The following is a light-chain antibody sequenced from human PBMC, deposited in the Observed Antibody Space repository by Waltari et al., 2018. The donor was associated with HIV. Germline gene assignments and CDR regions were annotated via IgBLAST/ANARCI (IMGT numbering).Light chain of an antibody. CDR1: NIDYKT. V-gene: IGLV3-21*03. Sequence: SYVLTQPPSVSVAPGKTATITCVGSNIDYKTVHWYQVRPGQAPVLFIYDNFDRPSEIPERLSGANSGNTATLTISRVEAGDEADYYCQVWDSTSAHWVFGGGTKLTVL. CDR2: DNF. J-gene: IGLJ3*02. CDR3: QVWDSTSAHWV.